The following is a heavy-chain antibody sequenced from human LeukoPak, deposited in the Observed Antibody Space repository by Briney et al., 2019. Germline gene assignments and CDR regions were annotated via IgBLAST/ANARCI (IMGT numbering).Heavy chain of an antibody. Sequence: ASVKVSCKASGYTFTAYAVYWVRHVPGQRLEWMGWINAGNGCTKYSQKFQGRVTITRDTSASTTYMELSSLRSEDTAVYYCARARIAVAGPFDYWGQGTLVTVSS. J-gene: IGHJ4*02. V-gene: IGHV1-3*01. CDR3: ARARIAVAGPFDY. D-gene: IGHD6-19*01. CDR1: GYTFTAYA. CDR2: INAGNGCT.